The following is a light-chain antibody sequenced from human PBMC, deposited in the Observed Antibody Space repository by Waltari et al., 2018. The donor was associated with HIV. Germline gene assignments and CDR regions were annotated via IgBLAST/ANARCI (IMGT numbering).Light chain of an antibody. V-gene: IGKV3-15*01. J-gene: IGKJ1*01. CDR2: AAS. Sequence: EVVMTRSPATLSVSPGERATLSCRASQSVSNEIVWFQQKPGQAPRLLIYAASTRATGIPARFSGSGSGTEFTLTINSLQSEDFAVYYCQQYNKWPRTFGQGTKVEIK. CDR3: QQYNKWPRT. CDR1: QSVSNE.